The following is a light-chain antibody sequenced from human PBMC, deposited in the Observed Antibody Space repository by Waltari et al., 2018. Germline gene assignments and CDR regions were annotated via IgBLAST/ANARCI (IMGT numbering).Light chain of an antibody. Sequence: QSALTQPPSASGSPGQSVTISCTGTSSDVGGYNYVSWYQQHTGKVPKLMIYEVTKRPSGVPDRFSGSKSGNTASLTVSGLQAGDEADYYCGSFAGKNWVFGGGTKLTVL. CDR1: SSDVGGYNY. CDR3: GSFAGKNWV. V-gene: IGLV2-8*01. J-gene: IGLJ3*02. CDR2: EVT.